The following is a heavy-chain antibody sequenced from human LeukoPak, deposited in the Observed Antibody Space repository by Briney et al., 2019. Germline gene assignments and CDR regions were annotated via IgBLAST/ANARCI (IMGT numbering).Heavy chain of an antibody. D-gene: IGHD5-24*01. CDR3: ARVPDGYNYFDY. CDR1: GGSISSSSYY. V-gene: IGHV4-39*07. J-gene: IGHJ4*02. Sequence: SETLSLTCTVSGGSISSSSYYWGWIRQPPGKGLEWIGSIYYSGSTYYNPSLKSRVTISVDTSKNQFSLKLSSVTAADTALFYCARVPDGYNYFDYWGQGALVTVSS. CDR2: IYYSGST.